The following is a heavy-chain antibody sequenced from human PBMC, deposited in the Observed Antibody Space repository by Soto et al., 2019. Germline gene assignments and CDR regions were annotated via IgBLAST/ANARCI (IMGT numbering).Heavy chain of an antibody. D-gene: IGHD3-9*01. CDR3: ARDGGLDSDDFFAY. CDR1: AVTFSSDG. J-gene: IGHJ4*01. V-gene: IGHV3-23*01. Sequence: GSLRLSCTPSAVTFSSDGIVFSRHSPCKCRQWVSTIRGDGGQTHYTDSVKGRYATSRDNSKNTVYLQMDPLRPEDTATYFCARDGGLDSDDFFAYWGHGTQVNLSS. CDR2: IRGDGGQT.